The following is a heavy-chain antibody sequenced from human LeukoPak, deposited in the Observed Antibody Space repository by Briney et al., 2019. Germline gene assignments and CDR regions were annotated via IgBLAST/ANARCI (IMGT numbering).Heavy chain of an antibody. CDR1: GGSISSSSYY. CDR2: IYYSGST. V-gene: IGHV4-39*01. J-gene: IGHJ6*03. CDR3: ARKEPTIFGVVIKYYYYMDV. D-gene: IGHD3-3*01. Sequence: PSETLSLTCTVSGGSISSSSYYWGWIRQPPGKGLEWIGSIYYSGSTYYNPSLKSRVTISVDTSKNQFSLKLSSVTAADTAVYYCARKEPTIFGVVIKYYYYMDVWGKGTTVTVSS.